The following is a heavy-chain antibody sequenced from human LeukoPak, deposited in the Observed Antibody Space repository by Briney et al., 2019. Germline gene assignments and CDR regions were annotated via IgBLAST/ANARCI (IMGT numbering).Heavy chain of an antibody. CDR3: ARRREMATTEAFDI. V-gene: IGHV3-74*01. CDR2: INSDGSST. J-gene: IGHJ3*02. D-gene: IGHD5-24*01. Sequence: GGSLRLSCAASGFTFSSYWMHWVRQAPGKGLVWVSRINSDGSSTSYADSVKGRFTISRDNAKNTLYLQMNSLRAEDTAVYYCARRREMATTEAFDIWGQGTMVTASS. CDR1: GFTFSSYW.